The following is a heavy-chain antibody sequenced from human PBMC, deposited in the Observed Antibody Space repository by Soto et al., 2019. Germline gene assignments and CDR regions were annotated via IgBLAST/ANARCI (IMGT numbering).Heavy chain of an antibody. CDR1: GFTVSSNY. CDR2: IYSGGST. V-gene: IGHV3-53*04. CDR3: AREFAVPAATAGVGYYDDGMDV. J-gene: IGHJ6*02. D-gene: IGHD2-2*01. Sequence: EVQLVESGGGLVQPGGSLRLSCAASGFTVSSNYMSWVRQAPGKGLEWVSVIYSGGSTYYADSVKGRFTISRHNSKNTXXXQXXSVRAEDTAVYYCAREFAVPAATAGVGYYDDGMDVWGQGTTVTVSS.